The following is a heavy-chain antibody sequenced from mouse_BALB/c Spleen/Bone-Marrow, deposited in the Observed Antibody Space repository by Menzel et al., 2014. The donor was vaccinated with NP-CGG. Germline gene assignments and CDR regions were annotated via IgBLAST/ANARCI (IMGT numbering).Heavy chain of an antibody. Sequence: VKLMESGAELARPGASVKMSCKASGCTFTSYTMHWVKQRPGQGLEWIGYINPSSGYANYNQKFKDKATLTADKSSSTAYMQLSSLTSEDFAVYYCARSAYYRSLFAYWGQGTLVTVSA. D-gene: IGHD2-14*01. CDR1: GCTFTSYT. J-gene: IGHJ3*01. CDR2: INPSSGYA. V-gene: IGHV1-4*01. CDR3: ARSAYYRSLFAY.